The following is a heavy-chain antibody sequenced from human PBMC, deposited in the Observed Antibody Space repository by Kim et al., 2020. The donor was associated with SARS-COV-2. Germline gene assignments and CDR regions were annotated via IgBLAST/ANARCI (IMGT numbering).Heavy chain of an antibody. Sequence: GGSLRLSCAASGFTLSSYWMYWVRQAPGKGPVWVSRINSDGTTTTYADSVKGRFTISRDNAKNTLHLQMNSLRAEDTAVYYCARGGYCSSTRCYYYGMDVWGQGTTVTVSS. CDR2: INSDGTTT. J-gene: IGHJ6*02. D-gene: IGHD2-2*01. V-gene: IGHV3-74*01. CDR1: GFTLSSYW. CDR3: ARGGYCSSTRCYYYGMDV.